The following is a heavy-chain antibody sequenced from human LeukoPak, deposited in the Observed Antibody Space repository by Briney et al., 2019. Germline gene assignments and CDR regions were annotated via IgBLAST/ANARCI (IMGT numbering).Heavy chain of an antibody. J-gene: IGHJ4*02. D-gene: IGHD6-19*01. CDR1: GFTFNNYS. CDR3: ARRVAVADNYFDY. V-gene: IGHV3-21*01. CDR2: ISNSSSYI. Sequence: GGSLRLSCAASGFTFNNYSMNWVRQAPGKGLEWVSSISNSSSYIYYADSVKGRFTISRDNAKNSLYLQMNSLRAEDTGVYYCARRVAVADNYFDYWGQGTLVIVSS.